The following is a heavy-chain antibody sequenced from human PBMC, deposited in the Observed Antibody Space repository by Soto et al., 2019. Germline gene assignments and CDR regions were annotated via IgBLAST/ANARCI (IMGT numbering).Heavy chain of an antibody. CDR2: IIPIFGTA. Sequence: ASVKVSCKASGGTFSSYAISWVRQAPGQGLEWMGGIIPIFGTANYAQKFQGRVTITADESTSTAYMELSSLRSEDTAVYYCARDRCSGGSCYSGFDNWFDPWGQGTLVTVSS. CDR1: GGTFSSYA. J-gene: IGHJ5*02. CDR3: ARDRCSGGSCYSGFDNWFDP. D-gene: IGHD2-15*01. V-gene: IGHV1-69*13.